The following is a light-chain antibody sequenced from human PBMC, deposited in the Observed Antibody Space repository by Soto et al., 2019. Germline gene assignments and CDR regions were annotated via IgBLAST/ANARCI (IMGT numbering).Light chain of an antibody. CDR2: GNS. CDR1: SSNIGAGYD. J-gene: IGLJ1*01. CDR3: QSYDSSLIGYV. V-gene: IGLV1-40*01. Sequence: QSVLTQLTSVSGAPGQRVTISCTGSSSNIGAGYDVHWYQQLPGTAPKLLIYGNSNRPSGVPDRFSGSKSGTSASLAITGLQAEDEADYYCQSYDSSLIGYVFGTGTKLTVL.